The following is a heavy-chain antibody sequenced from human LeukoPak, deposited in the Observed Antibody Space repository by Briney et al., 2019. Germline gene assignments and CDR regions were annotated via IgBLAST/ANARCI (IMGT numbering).Heavy chain of an antibody. CDR2: ISYDGRTT. J-gene: IGHJ4*02. Sequence: GGSLRLSCAASGFTFSSYAMHWVRQAPGKGLEWVAVISYDGRTTYYPESVKGRFTISRDNSKNALYLQMSSLRAEDTAVYYCARGGYSSSWYYFDYWGRGTLVSVSS. V-gene: IGHV3-30*04. CDR3: ARGGYSSSWYYFDY. CDR1: GFTFSSYA. D-gene: IGHD6-13*01.